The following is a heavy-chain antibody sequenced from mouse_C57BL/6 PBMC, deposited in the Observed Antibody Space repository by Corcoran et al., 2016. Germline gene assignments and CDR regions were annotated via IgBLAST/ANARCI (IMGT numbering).Heavy chain of an antibody. CDR2: ISYDDSN. V-gene: IGHV3-6*01. D-gene: IGHD3-3*01. J-gene: IGHJ2*01. Sequence: DVQLQESGPGLVNPAQSLSLTCSVLGNSITSGYYWNWIRQFPGNKLEWMGYISYDDSNNYNPSLKNRISITRDTSKNQFFLKLNSVTTEDTATYYCARDRGTLDYWGQGTTLTVSS. CDR1: GNSITSGYY. CDR3: ARDRGTLDY.